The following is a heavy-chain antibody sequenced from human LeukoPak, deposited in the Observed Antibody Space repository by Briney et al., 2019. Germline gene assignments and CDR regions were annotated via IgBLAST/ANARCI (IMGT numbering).Heavy chain of an antibody. V-gene: IGHV3-23*01. CDR2: ISGSGGST. D-gene: IGHD3-9*01. J-gene: IGHJ4*02. CDR3: ATAVYYDILTGYYYYFDY. Sequence: GGSLRLSCAASGFTFSSYAMSWVRQAPGKGLEWVSAISGSGGSTYYADSVKGRFTISRDNSKNTLYLQMNSLRAEDTAVYYCATAVYYDILTGYYYYFDYWGQGTLVTVSS. CDR1: GFTFSSYA.